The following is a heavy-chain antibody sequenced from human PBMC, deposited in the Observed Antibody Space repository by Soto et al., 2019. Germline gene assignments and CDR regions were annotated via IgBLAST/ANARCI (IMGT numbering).Heavy chain of an antibody. D-gene: IGHD5-18*01. CDR3: ARDNTAMFTY. V-gene: IGHV3-11*01. CDR2: ISGSGSTI. Sequence: QVQLVESGGDLVKPGGSLRLSCAASGFTFSDYYLSWIRQAPGKGLECVSYISGSGSTIYYADSVKGRFTISRDNAMHSLYLQMNGLRAEDTAVYYCARDNTAMFTYWGQGTLVTVSS. CDR1: GFTFSDYY. J-gene: IGHJ4*02.